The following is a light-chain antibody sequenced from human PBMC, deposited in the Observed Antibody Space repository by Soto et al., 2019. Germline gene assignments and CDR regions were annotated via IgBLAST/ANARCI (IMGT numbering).Light chain of an antibody. CDR1: SSDVGGYNY. J-gene: IGLJ1*01. Sequence: QSVLTQPASVSGSPGQSITSSCTGTSSDVGGYNYVSWYQQHPGKAPKLMIYDVSNQPSGVSNRFSGSESGNTVSLTISGLQAEDEAEYYGRSYTSSRLYACGTGTKDTVL. CDR2: DVS. V-gene: IGLV2-14*01. CDR3: RSYTSSRLYA.